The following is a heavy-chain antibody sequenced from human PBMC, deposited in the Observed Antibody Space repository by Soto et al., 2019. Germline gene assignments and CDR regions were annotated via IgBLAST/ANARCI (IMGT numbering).Heavy chain of an antibody. V-gene: IGHV3-23*01. CDR2: IGGSGGST. CDR3: AKDQYVVVTTNWFDP. CDR1: GFTCSSYA. J-gene: IGHJ5*02. D-gene: IGHD2-21*02. Sequence: EVQLLESGGGLVQPGGSLRLSCAASGFTCSSYAMSWVRQAPGKGLGWVSTIGGSGGSTYYADSVKARFTISRDNSKNTLYLQMNSLRAEDTAVYYCAKDQYVVVTTNWFDPWGQGTLVTVSS.